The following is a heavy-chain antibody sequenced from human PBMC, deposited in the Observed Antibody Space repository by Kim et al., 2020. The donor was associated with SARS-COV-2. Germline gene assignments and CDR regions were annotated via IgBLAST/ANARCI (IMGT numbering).Heavy chain of an antibody. J-gene: IGHJ3*02. D-gene: IGHD6-19*01. V-gene: IGHV4-31*03. CDR2: IYYSGST. Sequence: SETLSLTCTVSGGSISSGGYYWSWIRQHPGKGLEWIGYIYYSGSTYYNPSLKSRVTISVDTSKNQFSLKLSSVTAADTAVYYCAWTGYSSGWYAFDIWGQGTMVTVSS. CDR3: AWTGYSSGWYAFDI. CDR1: GGSISSGGYY.